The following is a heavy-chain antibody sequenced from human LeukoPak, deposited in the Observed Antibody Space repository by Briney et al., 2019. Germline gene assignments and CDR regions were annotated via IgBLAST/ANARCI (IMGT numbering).Heavy chain of an antibody. CDR1: GFTVSSNY. CDR3: ARAGSGSSPSDY. Sequence: RAGGSLRLSCVVSGFTVSSNYMSWVRQAPGKGLEWVSVIYSGGSIYYADSVKGRFTIFRDNSKNTLYLQLNSLRVEDTAMYYCARAGSGSSPSDYWGQGTLVTVSS. D-gene: IGHD3-10*01. V-gene: IGHV3-53*01. CDR2: IYSGGSI. J-gene: IGHJ4*02.